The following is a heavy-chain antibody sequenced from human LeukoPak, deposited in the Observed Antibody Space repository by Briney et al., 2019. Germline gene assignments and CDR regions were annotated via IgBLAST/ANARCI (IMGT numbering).Heavy chain of an antibody. Sequence: SETLSLTCSVSGGSITSSSHYWGWIRQPPGKGLQWLGLIYYDGSAYYNLSLKSRLTISIDTSKSQFSLQLSSVTAADTAVYYCARIRAAAGSFDPWGQGTLVTVSS. CDR2: IYYDGSA. D-gene: IGHD6-13*01. CDR3: ARIRAAAGSFDP. CDR1: GGSITSSSHY. V-gene: IGHV4-39*01. J-gene: IGHJ5*02.